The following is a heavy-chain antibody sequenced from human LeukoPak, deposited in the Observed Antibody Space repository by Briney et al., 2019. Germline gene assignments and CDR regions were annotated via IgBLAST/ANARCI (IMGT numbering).Heavy chain of an antibody. V-gene: IGHV3-48*01. Sequence: GGSLRLSCAASGFTFSSYSMNWVRQAPGKGLEWISYITGSLNSIHYADSVKGRFTISRDNAKNSVYLQMDGLRLEDTAVYYCARTGLGLYSFDYWGQGTLVTVSS. J-gene: IGHJ4*02. CDR1: GFTFSSYS. CDR3: ARTGLGLYSFDY. CDR2: ITGSLNSI. D-gene: IGHD3/OR15-3a*01.